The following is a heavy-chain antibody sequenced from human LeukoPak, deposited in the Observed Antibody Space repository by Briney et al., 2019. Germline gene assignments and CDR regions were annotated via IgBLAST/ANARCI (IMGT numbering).Heavy chain of an antibody. V-gene: IGHV4-4*02. Sequence: SETLSLTCAVSGGSISSSNWWSWVRQPPGKGLEWIREIYHSGSTNYNPSLKSRVTISVDKSKNQFSLKLSSVTAADTAVYYCARGPYYYDSSGYYIPYYGMDVWGQGTTVTVSS. J-gene: IGHJ6*02. CDR3: ARGPYYYDSSGYYIPYYGMDV. CDR2: IYHSGST. CDR1: GGSISSSNW. D-gene: IGHD3-22*01.